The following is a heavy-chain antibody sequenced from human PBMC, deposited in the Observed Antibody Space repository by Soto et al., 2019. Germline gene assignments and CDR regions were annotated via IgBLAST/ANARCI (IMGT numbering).Heavy chain of an antibody. CDR2: ISDSGFTT. V-gene: IGHV3-23*01. J-gene: IGHJ3*02. Sequence: EVQLLESGGGLVQPGGSLRLSCAASGFTFSKYAMSWVRQAPGKGLDWVSGISDSGFTTYSADSVKGRFTISRDNSKNTLYLQMNSMRAEDTAVYYCAKGNGTGVTRVGAFDIWGQGTMVTVSS. CDR3: AKGNGTGVTRVGAFDI. CDR1: GFTFSKYA. D-gene: IGHD2-8*02.